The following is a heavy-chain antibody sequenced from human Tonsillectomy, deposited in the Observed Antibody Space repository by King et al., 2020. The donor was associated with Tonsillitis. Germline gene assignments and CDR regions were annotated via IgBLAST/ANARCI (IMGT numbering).Heavy chain of an antibody. V-gene: IGHV3-7*04. CDR3: ARLGYCTSTSCYRFFYYMDV. CDR1: GFTFSTYW. J-gene: IGHJ6*03. CDR2: IKQDGSEK. D-gene: IGHD2-2*01. Sequence: VQLVESGGGLVQPGGSLRLSCAASGFTFSTYWMSWVRQAPGKGLEWVANIKQDGSEKYHVDSVKGRFTISSDNAKNSLYLQMHSLRAEDTAVYYCARLGYCTSTSCYRFFYYMDVWGKGTTVTVSS.